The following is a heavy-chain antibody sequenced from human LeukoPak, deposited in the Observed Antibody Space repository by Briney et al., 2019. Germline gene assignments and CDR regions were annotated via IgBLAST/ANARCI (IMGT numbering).Heavy chain of an antibody. V-gene: IGHV3-53*01. CDR3: ARDPGTVTDAS. CDR2: INSGGST. CDR1: GFTVSSNY. J-gene: IGHJ4*02. D-gene: IGHD4-11*01. Sequence: GGSLRLSCAASGFTVSSNYMSWVRQAPGKGLEWVSVINSGGSTYYADSVKGRFTISRDNSKNTLYLQMNSLRAEDTAVYYCARDPGTVTDASWGQGTLVTVSS.